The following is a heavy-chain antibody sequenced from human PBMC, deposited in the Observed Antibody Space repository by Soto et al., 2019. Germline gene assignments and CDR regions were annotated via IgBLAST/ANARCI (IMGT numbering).Heavy chain of an antibody. CDR3: AKAVWLVRGYFQH. Sequence: GGSLRLSCAASGFTFSSYAMSWVRQAPGKGLEWVSAICVIVCSTYSADSVKGRFTISRDIPKNPLFLQMNSLRAEDTAVYYCAKAVWLVRGYFQHWGQGTLVTVSS. D-gene: IGHD6-19*01. CDR1: GFTFSSYA. V-gene: IGHV3-23*01. CDR2: ICVIVCST. J-gene: IGHJ1*01.